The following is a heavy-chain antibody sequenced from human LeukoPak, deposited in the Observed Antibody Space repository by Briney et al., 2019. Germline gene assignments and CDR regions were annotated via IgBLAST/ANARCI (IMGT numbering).Heavy chain of an antibody. CDR1: GFTVSSNY. Sequence: GGSLRLSCAASGFTVSSNYMSWVRQAPGKGLEWVSVIYSGGSTYYADSVKGRFTISRDNSKNTLYLQMNSLRAEDTAVYYCANAIFPGHRYFDYWGQGTLVTVSS. CDR2: IYSGGST. V-gene: IGHV3-53*01. J-gene: IGHJ4*02. CDR3: ANAIFPGHRYFDY. D-gene: IGHD2-21*01.